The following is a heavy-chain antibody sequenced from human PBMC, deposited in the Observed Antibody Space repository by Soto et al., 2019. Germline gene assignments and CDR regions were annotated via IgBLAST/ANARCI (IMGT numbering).Heavy chain of an antibody. J-gene: IGHJ4*02. D-gene: IGHD3-9*01. CDR3: ARLPSGILTGYNY. CDR1: GYTFTNYW. V-gene: IGHV5-51*01. CDR2: IYPGDSET. Sequence: GESLKISCKGSGYTFTNYWIGWVRQMPGKGLQWMGIIYPGDSETRYSPSFQGQVTISADKSITTAYLQWSSLRASDTAMYYCARLPSGILTGYNYWGQGTLVTVSS.